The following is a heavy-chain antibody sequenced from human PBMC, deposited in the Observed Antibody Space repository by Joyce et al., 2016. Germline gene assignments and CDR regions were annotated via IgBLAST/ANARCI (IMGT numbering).Heavy chain of an antibody. V-gene: IGHV3-30*04. CDR2: ISSEGTTA. J-gene: IGHJ2*01. CDR3: ARDFRSVSWSFKWHFDL. D-gene: IGHD2/OR15-2a*01. Sequence: QVQLVESGGGVVQPGRSLRLSCAASGFTFRSYAMHWVRQAPGKGLEWVAVISSEGTTANHADSVKGRFTISRDNSESTLYLQMSSLRAEYTSVYYCARDFRSVSWSFKWHFDLCGRGTLVTVSS. CDR1: GFTFRSYA.